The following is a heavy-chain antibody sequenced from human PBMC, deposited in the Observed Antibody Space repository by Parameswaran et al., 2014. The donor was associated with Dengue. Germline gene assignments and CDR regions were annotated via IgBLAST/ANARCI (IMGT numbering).Heavy chain of an antibody. D-gene: IGHD6-19*01. CDR2: IYYSGST. Sequence: VRQAPGKGLEWIGYIYYSGSTYYNPSLKSRVTISVDTSKNQFSLKLSSVTAADTAVYYCARAGGLQAGIAVAGGYGMDVWGQGTTVTVSS. V-gene: IGHV4-31*02. J-gene: IGHJ6*02. CDR3: ARAGGLQAGIAVAGGYGMDV.